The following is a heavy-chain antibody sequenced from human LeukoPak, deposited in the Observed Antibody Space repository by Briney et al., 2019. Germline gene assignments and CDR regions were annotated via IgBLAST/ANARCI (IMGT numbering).Heavy chain of an antibody. Sequence: PGGSLRLSCAASGFTFSGSAMLWVRQASGQGLEWVGRIRSKANSYATAYAASVKGRFTISRDDSKNKVYLQMNRLKTEDTAVYYCTRLGVAAIYWGQGTLVTVSS. D-gene: IGHD6-19*01. J-gene: IGHJ4*02. CDR3: TRLGVAAIY. CDR1: GFTFSGSA. CDR2: IRSKANSYAT. V-gene: IGHV3-73*01.